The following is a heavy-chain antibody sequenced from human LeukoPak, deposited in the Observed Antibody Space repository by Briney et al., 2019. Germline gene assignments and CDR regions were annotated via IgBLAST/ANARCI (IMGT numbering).Heavy chain of an antibody. CDR1: GGSISSSNW. D-gene: IGHD2-21*02. J-gene: IGHJ4*02. V-gene: IGHV4-4*02. CDR3: ASTSVVVTAMTSDY. CDR2: IYHSGST. Sequence: SETLSLTCDVSGGSISSSNWWSWVRQPPGKGLEWIGEIYHSGSTNYNPSLKSRVTISVDKSKNQFSLKLSSVTAADTAVYYCASTSVVVTAMTSDYWGQGTLVTVSS.